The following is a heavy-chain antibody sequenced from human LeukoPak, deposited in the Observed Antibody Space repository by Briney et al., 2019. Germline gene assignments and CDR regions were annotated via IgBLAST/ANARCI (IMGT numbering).Heavy chain of an antibody. CDR1: GFTIGPYA. D-gene: IGHD2/OR15-2a*01. V-gene: IGHV3-43*02. CDR3: ATWAFYHNLDV. J-gene: IGHJ6*02. Sequence: GGALRLSCAASGFTIGPYAMYWVRQGPGRGREGVSVIKADGRGTFYADSVRGRFTTSRDNSKNSLYLQMNSLTSEDTALYYCATWAFYHNLDVWGQGTTVIVSS. CDR2: IKADGRGT.